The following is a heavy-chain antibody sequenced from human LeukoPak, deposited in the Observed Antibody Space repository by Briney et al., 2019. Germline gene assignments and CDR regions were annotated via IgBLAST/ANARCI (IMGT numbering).Heavy chain of an antibody. Sequence: GASVKVSCKASGYTFTSRTMHWVRQAPGQRLEWMGWINAGNGNTKYSQRFQGRVTITRDTSASTVYMDLSSLRSEDTAVYYCARNFGAWDGFDIWGQGTMVTVSS. J-gene: IGHJ3*02. CDR2: INAGNGNT. D-gene: IGHD3-10*01. V-gene: IGHV1-3*01. CDR1: GYTFTSRT. CDR3: ARNFGAWDGFDI.